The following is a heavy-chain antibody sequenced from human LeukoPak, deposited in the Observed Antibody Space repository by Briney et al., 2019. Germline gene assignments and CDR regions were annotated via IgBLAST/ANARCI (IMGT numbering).Heavy chain of an antibody. Sequence: ASVKVSCKASGFTFTAYYMHWVRQAPGQGLEWMGWINPNSGGTNYAQKFQGRVTMTRDTSISTAYLQWSSLKASDTAMYYCACRSQYSSGWSFDYWGQGTLVTVSS. CDR3: ACRSQYSSGWSFDY. CDR1: GFTFTAYY. D-gene: IGHD6-19*01. CDR2: INPNSGGT. J-gene: IGHJ4*02. V-gene: IGHV1-2*02.